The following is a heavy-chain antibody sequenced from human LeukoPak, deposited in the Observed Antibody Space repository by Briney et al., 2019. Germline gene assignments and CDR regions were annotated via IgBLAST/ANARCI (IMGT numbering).Heavy chain of an antibody. CDR1: GFTFSSSA. CDR2: ISASGGST. V-gene: IGHV3-23*01. J-gene: IGHJ2*01. CDR3: AKDRTVGASYWYFDL. D-gene: IGHD1-26*01. Sequence: PGGSLRLSCAASGFTFSSSAMSWVRQVPGKGLEWVSGISASGGSTYYADSVRGRFTISRDNSKSTLYVQMNSLRDEDTAVYYCAKDRTVGASYWYFDLWGRGTLVTVSS.